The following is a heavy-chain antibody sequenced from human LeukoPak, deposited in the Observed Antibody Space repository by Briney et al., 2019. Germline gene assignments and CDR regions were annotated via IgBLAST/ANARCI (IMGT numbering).Heavy chain of an antibody. CDR1: GGSISSYY. Sequence: PSETLSLTCTVSGGSISSYYWSRIRQPPGKGLEWIGYIYYSGSTNYNPSLKSRVTISVDTSKNQFSLKLSSVTAADTAVYYCARTRAGYSSGWYGAFFDYWGQGTLVTVSS. J-gene: IGHJ4*02. CDR2: IYYSGST. V-gene: IGHV4-59*01. CDR3: ARTRAGYSSGWYGAFFDY. D-gene: IGHD6-19*01.